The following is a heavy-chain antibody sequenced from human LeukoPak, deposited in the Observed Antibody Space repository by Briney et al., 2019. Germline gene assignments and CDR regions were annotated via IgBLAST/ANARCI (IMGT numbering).Heavy chain of an antibody. Sequence: SETLSLTCAVYGDSFSGYYWSWLRQPPGKGLEWIGEINHSGSTNYNPSLKSRVTISVDTSKNQFSLKLSSVTAADTAVYYCARGVARTYYSDTCGYAAADYWGQGTLVTVSS. CDR3: ARGVARTYYSDTCGYAAADY. CDR2: INHSGST. CDR1: GDSFSGYY. D-gene: IGHD3-22*01. V-gene: IGHV4-34*01. J-gene: IGHJ4*02.